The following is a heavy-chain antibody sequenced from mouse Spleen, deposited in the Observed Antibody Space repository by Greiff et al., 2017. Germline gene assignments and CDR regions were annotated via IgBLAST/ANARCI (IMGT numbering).Heavy chain of an antibody. J-gene: IGHJ4*01. CDR2: ISSGGGST. CDR3: ARYDYGYYYAMDY. D-gene: IGHD2-4*01. V-gene: IGHV5-12-1*01. CDR1: GFTFSSYY. Sequence: EVQGVESGGGLVKLGGSLKLSCAASGFTFSSYYMSWVRQTPEKRLEWVATISSGGGSTYYPDSVKGRFTISRDNAKNTLYLQMSSLNSEDTAVYYCARYDYGYYYAMDYWGQGTSVTVSS.